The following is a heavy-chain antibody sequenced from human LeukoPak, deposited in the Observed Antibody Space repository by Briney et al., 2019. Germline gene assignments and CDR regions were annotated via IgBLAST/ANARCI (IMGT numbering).Heavy chain of an antibody. CDR1: GFTFSTYS. CDR2: IKGDGSST. CDR3: ARGGGGLGY. Sequence: GGPLRLSCAASGFTFSTYSMTWFRQAPGKGLEWVSSIKGDGSSTNYADSVKGRFTISRDNAKNTLYLQMNSLRAEDTAVYYCARGGGGLGYWGQGTLVTVSS. D-gene: IGHD3-16*01. V-gene: IGHV3-74*01. J-gene: IGHJ4*02.